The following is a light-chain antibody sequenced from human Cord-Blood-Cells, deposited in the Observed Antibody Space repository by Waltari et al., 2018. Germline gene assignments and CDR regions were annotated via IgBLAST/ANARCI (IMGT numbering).Light chain of an antibody. J-gene: IGKJ4*01. CDR3: QQSYSTPLT. Sequence: DIQITQSPSSLSAPVGDRVTITYRASHRISSYVNWYQQKPGKAPKLRIYAASSLQTGVPSRFSGSGSGTDFTLTISSLQPEDFATYYCQQSYSTPLTFGGGTKVEIK. CDR2: AAS. CDR1: HRISSY. V-gene: IGKV1-39*01.